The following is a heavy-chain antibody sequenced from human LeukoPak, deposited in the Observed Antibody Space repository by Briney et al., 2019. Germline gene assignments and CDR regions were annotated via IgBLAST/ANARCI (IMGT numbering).Heavy chain of an antibody. Sequence: GGSLRLSCAASGFSISNSAMSWVRQAPGKGLEWVSLIVASSGSTFYADSVKGRFTISRDSSKNTLYLQMNSLRAEDTAVYYCARGEGYLSEFDYWGQGTLVTVSS. V-gene: IGHV3-23*01. D-gene: IGHD3-16*01. CDR1: GFSISNSA. J-gene: IGHJ4*02. CDR3: ARGEGYLSEFDY. CDR2: IVASSGST.